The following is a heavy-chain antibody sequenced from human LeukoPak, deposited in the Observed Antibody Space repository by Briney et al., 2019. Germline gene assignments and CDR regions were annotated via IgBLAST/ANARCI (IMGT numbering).Heavy chain of an antibody. V-gene: IGHV3-74*01. CDR1: GLTLSGYW. D-gene: IGHD1/OR15-1a*01. CDR2: IDSDGSGT. J-gene: IGHJ4*02. CDR3: STVEHF. Sequence: QTGGSPRLSCSASGLTLSGYWMHWVRQIPGKGLVWVSRIDSDGSGTSYADSVKGRFTISRDDVKNMLYLQMNSLRVEDTGLYYCSTVEHFWGQGTLVTVSS.